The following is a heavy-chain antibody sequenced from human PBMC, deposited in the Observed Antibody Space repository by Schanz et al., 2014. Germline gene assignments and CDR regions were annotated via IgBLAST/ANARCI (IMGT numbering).Heavy chain of an antibody. D-gene: IGHD3-10*01. CDR3: ARGRGFYDY. J-gene: IGHJ4*02. CDR1: GGTFGSDT. CDR2: IVPIAGIT. Sequence: QVHLVQSGAEVKKPGSSVKVSCKASGGTFGSDTFSWVRQAPGQGLEWMGRIVPIAGITNYAQRFQGRVTITADKSSDTAYMELSSLRSEDTAVYYCARGRGFYDYWGQGTLVTVSS. V-gene: IGHV1-69*02.